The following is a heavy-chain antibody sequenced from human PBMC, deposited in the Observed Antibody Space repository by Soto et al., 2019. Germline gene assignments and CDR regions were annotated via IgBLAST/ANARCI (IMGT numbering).Heavy chain of an antibody. CDR1: GFTFSSYS. Sequence: EVQLVESGGGLVQPGGSLRLSCAASGFTFSSYSMNWVRQAPGKGLEWVSYISSSSSTIYYADSVKGRFTISRDNAKNSLYLQMNSLRDEETAVYYCGRGREFISWYSGYYYYGMDVWGQGTTVTVSS. D-gene: IGHD6-13*01. J-gene: IGHJ6*02. CDR2: ISSSSSTI. V-gene: IGHV3-48*02. CDR3: GRGREFISWYSGYYYYGMDV.